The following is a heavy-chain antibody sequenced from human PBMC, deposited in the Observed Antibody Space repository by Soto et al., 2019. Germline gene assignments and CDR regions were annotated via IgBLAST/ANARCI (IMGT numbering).Heavy chain of an antibody. V-gene: IGHV4-30-4*01. D-gene: IGHD3-22*01. J-gene: IGHJ5*02. Sequence: PSETLSLTCTVSGGSISSGDYYWSWIRQPPGKGLEWIGYIYYSGSTYYNPSLKSRVTISVDTSKNQFSLKLSSVTAADTAVYYCARGAYYDSSGPINWFDPWGRGTLVTVSS. CDR3: ARGAYYDSSGPINWFDP. CDR2: IYYSGST. CDR1: GGSISSGDYY.